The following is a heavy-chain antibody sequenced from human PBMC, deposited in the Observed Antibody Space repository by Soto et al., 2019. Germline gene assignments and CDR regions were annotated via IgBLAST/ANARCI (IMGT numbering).Heavy chain of an antibody. Sequence: EVQLVESGGGLVQPGGSLRLSCAASGFTFSNYWMYWVRQAPGKGLVWVSRTNSDGSTSSYADSVKGRFTISRDNAKTTLYLQMNSLRAEDTAVYYCARGDCGGGSCYSLACSFYYYMDVWGKGTTVTVFS. CDR2: TNSDGSTS. CDR1: GFTFSNYW. CDR3: ARGDCGGGSCYSLACSFYYYMDV. V-gene: IGHV3-74*01. J-gene: IGHJ6*03. D-gene: IGHD2-15*01.